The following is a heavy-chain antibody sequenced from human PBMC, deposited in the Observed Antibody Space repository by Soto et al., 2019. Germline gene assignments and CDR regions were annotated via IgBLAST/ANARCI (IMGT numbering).Heavy chain of an antibody. Sequence: QVQLVQSGAEVKKPGASVKVSCKASGYTFTSYGISWVRQAPGQGLEWMGWISAYNGNTNYAQKLQGRVTMTTDTSTSTAYMELRSLRSDDTALYYCARAGYCSSTSCYGGGYYYYYYMDVWGKGTTVTVSS. V-gene: IGHV1-18*01. D-gene: IGHD2-2*01. CDR1: GYTFTSYG. CDR2: ISAYNGNT. J-gene: IGHJ6*03. CDR3: ARAGYCSSTSCYGGGYYYYYYMDV.